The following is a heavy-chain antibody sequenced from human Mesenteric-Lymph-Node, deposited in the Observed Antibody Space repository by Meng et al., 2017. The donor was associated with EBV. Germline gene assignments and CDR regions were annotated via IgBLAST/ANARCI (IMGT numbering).Heavy chain of an antibody. Sequence: QGQRVEPGAGVERPGSSVEVSFKASGGAFSIYASSWWIQGPGQGLEWMGGMIPIFRTANYAQKLQGRVTITADESTSTAYMELNSLRSEDTAVYYYATYYYYSSAYFDWGQGTLVTVSS. D-gene: IGHD3-22*01. CDR3: ATYYYYSSAYFD. J-gene: IGHJ4*02. CDR2: MIPIFRTA. V-gene: IGHV1-69*01. CDR1: GGAFSIYA.